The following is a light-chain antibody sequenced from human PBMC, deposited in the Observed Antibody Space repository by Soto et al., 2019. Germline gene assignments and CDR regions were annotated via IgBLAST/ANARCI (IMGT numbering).Light chain of an antibody. CDR3: QQRNIWPPVT. J-gene: IGKJ5*01. V-gene: IGKV3-11*01. Sequence: EVVMTQSPATLSLSPGERATLSCRASQTVNTNIAWYQQKPGQAPRLLIYGAFNRATGIPARFSGSGSGTDFTLTISSLEPEDSAIYYCQQRNIWPPVTFGQGTRLEIK. CDR1: QTVNTN. CDR2: GAF.